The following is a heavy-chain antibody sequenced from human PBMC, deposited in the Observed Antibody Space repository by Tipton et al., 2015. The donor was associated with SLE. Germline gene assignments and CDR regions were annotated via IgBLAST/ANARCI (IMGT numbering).Heavy chain of an antibody. CDR3: ARDLDWNGRGYYYYYMDV. D-gene: IGHD1-1*01. Sequence: TLSLTCSVSGGYISSYYWSWIRQAPGKGLEWIGHVYYTGTNYYNPSLKSRVTISVDTSKNQFSLKLSSVTAADTAVYYCARDLDWNGRGYYYYYMDVWGKGTTVTVSS. CDR1: GGYISSYY. J-gene: IGHJ6*03. V-gene: IGHV4-59*01. CDR2: VYYTGTN.